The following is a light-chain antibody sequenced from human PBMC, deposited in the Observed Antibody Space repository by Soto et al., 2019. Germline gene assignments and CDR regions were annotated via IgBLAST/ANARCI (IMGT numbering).Light chain of an antibody. CDR3: HQQCSSPHPK. CDR2: GAS. J-gene: IGKJ2*01. Sequence: EIVLTQSPGTLSLSPGERATLSCRASQSVISTDLAWYQQKPGQAPRLLIHGASSRAAGIPDRFSGSGSGTEFSLTINRLEPHDFAVYYCHQQCSSPHPKFGQGTKLEIK. V-gene: IGKV3-20*01. CDR1: QSVISTD.